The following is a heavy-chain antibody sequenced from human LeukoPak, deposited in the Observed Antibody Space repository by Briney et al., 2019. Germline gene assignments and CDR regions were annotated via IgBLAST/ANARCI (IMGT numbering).Heavy chain of an antibody. CDR1: GFTFSSYW. Sequence: PGGSLRLSCAASGFTFSSYWMHWVRQAPGKGLVWVSRINSDGNSTSYADSVKGRFTISRDNAKNTLYPQMNSLRAEDTAVYYCARGTAAASNSPWGYWGQGTLVTVSS. V-gene: IGHV3-74*01. J-gene: IGHJ4*02. CDR2: INSDGNST. CDR3: ARGTAAASNSPWGY. D-gene: IGHD6-13*01.